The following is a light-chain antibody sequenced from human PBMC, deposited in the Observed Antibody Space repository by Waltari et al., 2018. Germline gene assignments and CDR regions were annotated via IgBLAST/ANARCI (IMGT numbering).Light chain of an antibody. CDR2: DNS. V-gene: IGLV3-21*02. CDR3: QVWDNNNDHRVV. J-gene: IGLJ3*02. Sequence: VLTQPPSVSVAPGQPARISCDADNIGSKSFHWYQQKSGQAPVLVAYDNSDRPTGIPGRFSGSISGNTGTLTISGVEAGDEADYYCQVWDNNNDHRVVFGGGTKLTVL. CDR1: NIGSKS.